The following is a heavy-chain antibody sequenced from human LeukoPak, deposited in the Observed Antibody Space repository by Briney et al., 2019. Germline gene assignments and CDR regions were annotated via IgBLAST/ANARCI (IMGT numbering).Heavy chain of an antibody. CDR3: ARDIVVVPAARDYYGMDV. J-gene: IGHJ6*02. CDR1: GGTFSSYA. D-gene: IGHD2-2*01. V-gene: IGHV1-69*13. CDR2: IIPIFGTA. Sequence: SVKVSCKASGGTFSSYAISWVRQAPGQGLEWMGGIIPIFGTANYAQKFQGRVTITADESTSTAYMELSSLRSEDTAVYYCARDIVVVPAARDYYGMDVWGQGTMVTVSS.